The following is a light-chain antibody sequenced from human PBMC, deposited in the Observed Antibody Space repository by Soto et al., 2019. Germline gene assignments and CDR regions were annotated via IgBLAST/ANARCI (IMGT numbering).Light chain of an antibody. CDR3: QQYYTYST. CDR2: GAF. V-gene: IGKV1-5*01. J-gene: IGKJ1*01. CDR1: QSISTS. Sequence: DIPMTQSPSTLSASVGDRVTITCRASQSISTSLAWYQQKPGKAPNLLISGAFSLESGVPSRFSGSGSGTEFTLTISSLQPEDFASYYCQQYYTYSTFGQGTKVEIK.